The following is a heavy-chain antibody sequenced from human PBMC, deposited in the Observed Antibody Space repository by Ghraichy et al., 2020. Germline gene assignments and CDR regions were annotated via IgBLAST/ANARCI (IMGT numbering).Heavy chain of an antibody. CDR2: ISYDGSNK. CDR1: GFTFSSYA. CDR3: ARTFFSADCSGGNCLSGFDY. D-gene: IGHD2-15*01. Sequence: GGSLRLSCAASGFTFSSYAMHWVRQAPGKGLEWVTLISYDGSNKYYADSVKGRFTISRDNSKNTLYLQMNSLRAEDTAVYSCARTFFSADCSGGNCLSGFDYWGQGTLVTVSS. V-gene: IGHV3-30-3*01. J-gene: IGHJ4*02.